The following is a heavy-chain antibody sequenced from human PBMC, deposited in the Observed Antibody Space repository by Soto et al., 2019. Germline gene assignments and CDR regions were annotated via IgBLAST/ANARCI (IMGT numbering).Heavy chain of an antibody. Sequence: QVQLQESGPGLVKPSETLSLTCTVSGDSINTYYWSWIRQPPGKGLEWIGHIYRSGTTRYNPAVESQVTISVDTSKSQFSLELSSVTAADTAVYYCARVQMATIYFDYWGQGILVTVSS. CDR2: IYRSGTT. V-gene: IGHV4-59*01. CDR1: GDSINTYY. CDR3: ARVQMATIYFDY. D-gene: IGHD5-12*01. J-gene: IGHJ4*02.